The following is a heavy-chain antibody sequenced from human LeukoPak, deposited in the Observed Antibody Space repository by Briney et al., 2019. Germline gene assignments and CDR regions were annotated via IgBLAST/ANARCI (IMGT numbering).Heavy chain of an antibody. D-gene: IGHD5-18*01. V-gene: IGHV4-61*08. CDR3: ARLKGGIQLWSQKKYYFDY. CDR1: GGSISSGDYY. CDR2: IYYSGST. J-gene: IGHJ4*02. Sequence: SETLSLTCTVSGGSISSGDYYWSWIRQPPGKGLEWIGYIYYSGSTNYNPSLKSRVTISVDTSKNQFSLKLSSVTAADTAVYYCARLKGGIQLWSQKKYYFDYWGQGTLVTVSS.